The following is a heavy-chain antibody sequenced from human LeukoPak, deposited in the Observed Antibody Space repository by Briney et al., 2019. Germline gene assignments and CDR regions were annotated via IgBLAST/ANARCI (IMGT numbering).Heavy chain of an antibody. J-gene: IGHJ5*02. V-gene: IGHV4-59*01. D-gene: IGHD2-2*01. Sequence: SETLSLTCTVSGASISSYYWSWIRQPPGKGLEWIGYIYYSGNTKYNPSLNSRVTISVDTSKNQFSLKLSSVTAADTAVYYCARPLGYCSTTSCYPWFDPWGQGTLVTVSS. CDR3: ARPLGYCSTTSCYPWFDP. CDR2: IYYSGNT. CDR1: GASISSYY.